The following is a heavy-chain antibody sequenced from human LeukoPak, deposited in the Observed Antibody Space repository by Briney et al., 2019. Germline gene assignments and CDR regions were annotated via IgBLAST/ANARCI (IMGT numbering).Heavy chain of an antibody. D-gene: IGHD3-3*01. CDR3: ARERGTIFGVVIPNWFDP. V-gene: IGHV4-59*01. Sequence: PSGTLSLTCTVSGGSISSYYWSWIRQPPGKGLEWIGYIYYSGSTNYNPSLKSRVTISVDTSKNQFSLKLSSVTAADTAVYYCARERGTIFGVVIPNWFDPWGQGTLVTVSS. CDR2: IYYSGST. J-gene: IGHJ5*02. CDR1: GGSISSYY.